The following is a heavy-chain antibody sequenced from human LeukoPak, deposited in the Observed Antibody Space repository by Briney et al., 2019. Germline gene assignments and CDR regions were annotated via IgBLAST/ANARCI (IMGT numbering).Heavy chain of an antibody. CDR1: GFTFSSYS. Sequence: GGSLRLSCAASGFTFSSYSMSWVRQAPGKGLEWVSFISPSSSAIYYADSVKGRFTISRDNAKNSLYPHMNSLRAEDTAVYDCARDTALSDFDYWGQGTLVTVSS. D-gene: IGHD4-17*01. J-gene: IGHJ4*02. CDR3: ARDTALSDFDY. V-gene: IGHV3-48*04. CDR2: ISPSSSAI.